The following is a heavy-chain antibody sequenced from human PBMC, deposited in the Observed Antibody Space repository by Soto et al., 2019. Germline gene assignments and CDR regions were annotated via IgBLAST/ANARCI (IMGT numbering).Heavy chain of an antibody. CDR1: GGSISSYY. CDR3: ARVREDSSSWYRVFDY. D-gene: IGHD6-13*01. CDR2: IYYSGST. V-gene: IGHV4-59*01. J-gene: IGHJ4*02. Sequence: SETLSLTCTVSGGSISSYYWSWIRQPPGKGLEWIGYIYYSGSTNYNPSLKSRVTISVDTSKNQFSLKLSSVTAADTAVYYCARVREDSSSWYRVFDYWGQGTLVTVSS.